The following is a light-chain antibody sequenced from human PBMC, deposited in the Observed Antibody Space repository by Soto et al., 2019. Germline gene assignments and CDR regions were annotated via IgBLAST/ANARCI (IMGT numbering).Light chain of an antibody. V-gene: IGKV1-5*03. J-gene: IGKJ1*01. CDR1: QTISSW. CDR2: KAS. Sequence: IQRHPSPATLTRSVRDSLPITCRARQTISSWLAWYQQKPGKAPKLLIYKASTLKSGVPSRFSGSGSGTEFTLTISSLQPDDFATYYCQHYNSYSEAFGQGSKV. CDR3: QHYNSYSEA.